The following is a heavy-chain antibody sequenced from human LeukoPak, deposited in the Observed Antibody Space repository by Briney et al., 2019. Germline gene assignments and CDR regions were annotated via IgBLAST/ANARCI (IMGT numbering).Heavy chain of an antibody. D-gene: IGHD3-10*01. CDR1: GGSISSYY. CDR2: IYYSGST. V-gene: IGHV4-59*08. CDR3: ARLISGVGYFDS. Sequence: SETLSLTCTVSGGSISSYYWSWIRQPPGKGLEWIGYIYYSGSTNYNPSLKSRVTISVDTSNNQFSLELSSVTAADTAVYYCARLISGVGYFDSWGQGTLVTVSS. J-gene: IGHJ4*02.